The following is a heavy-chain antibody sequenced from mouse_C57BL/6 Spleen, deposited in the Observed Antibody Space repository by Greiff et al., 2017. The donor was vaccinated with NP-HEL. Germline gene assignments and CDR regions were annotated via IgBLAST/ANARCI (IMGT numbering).Heavy chain of an antibody. CDR2: IRLKSDNYAT. Sequence: EVHLVESGGGLVQPGGSMKLSCVASGFTFSNYWMNWVRQSPEKGLEWVAQIRLKSDNYATHYAESVKGRFTISRDDSKSSVYLQMNNLRAEDTGIYYCRGTTVVATRYFDVWGTGTTVTVSS. V-gene: IGHV6-3*01. CDR3: RGTTVVATRYFDV. D-gene: IGHD1-1*01. CDR1: GFTFSNYW. J-gene: IGHJ1*03.